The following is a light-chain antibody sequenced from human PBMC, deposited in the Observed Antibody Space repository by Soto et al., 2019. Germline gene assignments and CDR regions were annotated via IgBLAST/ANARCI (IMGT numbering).Light chain of an antibody. Sequence: EIVLTQSPGTLSLSPGERATLSCRASQSVTSSYLAWYQQKHGQAPRRLIYGASSRATDIPDRFSGSGSGTDFTLTISRLEPEDFAVYYCQQHISSPWTFGQGTRVE. V-gene: IGKV3-20*01. J-gene: IGKJ1*01. CDR3: QQHISSPWT. CDR1: QSVTSSY. CDR2: GAS.